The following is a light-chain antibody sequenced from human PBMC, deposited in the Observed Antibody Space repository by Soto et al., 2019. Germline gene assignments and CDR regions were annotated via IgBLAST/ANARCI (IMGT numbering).Light chain of an antibody. CDR2: GAS. CDR1: QSVSSN. Sequence: EIVMTQSPATLSVSPGERATLSCRASQSVSSNLAWYQQKPGQSPRLLIFGASTRANSVPARFSGSGSGTEFTLTISSLQSEDFAVYSCQQYKSWPRTFGQGTKVEIK. J-gene: IGKJ1*01. CDR3: QQYKSWPRT. V-gene: IGKV3-15*01.